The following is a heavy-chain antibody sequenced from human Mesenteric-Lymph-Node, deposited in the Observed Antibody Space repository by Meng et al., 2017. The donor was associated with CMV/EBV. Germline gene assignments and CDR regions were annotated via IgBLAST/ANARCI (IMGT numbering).Heavy chain of an antibody. CDR3: AKGGVYSSSWGDY. Sequence: GGSLRLSCAVSGFTFSTYAMSWVRQAPGKGLEWVSAISGRGDSSSYADSVKGRFTISRDNSKNTLYLQMNSLRAEDTAVYYCAKGGVYSSSWGDYWGQGTLVTVSS. D-gene: IGHD6-13*01. V-gene: IGHV3-23*01. CDR2: ISGRGDSS. CDR1: GFTFSTYA. J-gene: IGHJ4*02.